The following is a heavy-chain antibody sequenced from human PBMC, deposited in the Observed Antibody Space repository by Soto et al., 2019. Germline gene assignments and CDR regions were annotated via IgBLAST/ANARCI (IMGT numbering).Heavy chain of an antibody. D-gene: IGHD1-20*01. CDR2: IYYSGST. J-gene: IGHJ5*02. V-gene: IGHV4-39*01. CDR3: ARHGGLSGYKWFDP. Sequence: QLQLQESSPGLVKPSETLSLTCTVSGGSISSSSYYWGWIRQPPGKGLEWIGSIYYSGSTYYNPSLKSRVTISVDTSKNQFSLKLRSVTAADTAVYYCARHGGLSGYKWFDPWGQGTLVTVSS. CDR1: GGSISSSSYY.